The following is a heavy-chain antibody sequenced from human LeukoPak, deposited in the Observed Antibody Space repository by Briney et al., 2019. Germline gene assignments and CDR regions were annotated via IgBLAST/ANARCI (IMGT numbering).Heavy chain of an antibody. V-gene: IGHV4-38-2*01. CDR3: ARSAGDLGDEYYFTY. J-gene: IGHJ4*02. CDR1: GYSTSSGYY. Sequence: PSDTLSLTCAVSGYSTSSGYYWGWIRQPPGKGLDGSGNIFHSGSTYQNPSLKSRVTISLDTSKNHYSTKMSSVNAAETAVYYCARSAGDLGDEYYFTYWGQGTLVTVSS. CDR2: IFHSGST. D-gene: IGHD4-17*01.